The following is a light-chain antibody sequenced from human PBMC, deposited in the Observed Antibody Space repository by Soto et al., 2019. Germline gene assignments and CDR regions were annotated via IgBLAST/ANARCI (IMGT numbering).Light chain of an antibody. CDR3: YSYRGSNAWV. CDR2: GNS. J-gene: IGLJ3*02. CDR1: SSNIGAGYD. Sequence: QSVLTQPPSVSGAPGQRVTISCTGSSSNIGAGYDVHWYQQLPGTAPKLLIYGNSNRPSGASNRFSGSKSGNTASLTISGLQTEDEADYYCYSYRGSNAWVFGGGTKLTVL. V-gene: IGLV1-40*01.